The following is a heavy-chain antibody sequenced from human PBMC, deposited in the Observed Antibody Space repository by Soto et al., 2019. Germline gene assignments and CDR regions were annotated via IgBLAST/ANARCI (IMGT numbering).Heavy chain of an antibody. D-gene: IGHD6-19*01. CDR1: GFTFSSYS. Sequence: GGSLRLSCAASGFTFSSYSMNWVRQAPGKGLEWVSSISSSSSYIYYADSVKGRFTISRDNAENILYLQMNSLRAEDTAVYYCARDRGWSLFDYWGQGTLVTVSS. V-gene: IGHV3-21*01. J-gene: IGHJ4*02. CDR2: ISSSSSYI. CDR3: ARDRGWSLFDY.